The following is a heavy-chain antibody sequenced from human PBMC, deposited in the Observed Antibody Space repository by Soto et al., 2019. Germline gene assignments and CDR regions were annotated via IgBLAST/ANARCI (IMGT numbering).Heavy chain of an antibody. V-gene: IGHV1-18*04. CDR2: ISAYNGNT. J-gene: IGHJ5*02. Sequence: ASVKVSCKASGYTFTSYGISWVRQAPGQGLEWMGWISAYNGNTNYAQKLQGRATMTTDTSTSTAYMELRSLRSDDTAVYYCARAEVVVAATGAGWFDPWGQGTLVTVSS. CDR1: GYTFTSYG. CDR3: ARAEVVVAATGAGWFDP. D-gene: IGHD2-15*01.